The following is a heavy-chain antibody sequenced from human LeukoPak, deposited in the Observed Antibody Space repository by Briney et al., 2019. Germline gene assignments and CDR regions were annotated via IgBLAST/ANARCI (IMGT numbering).Heavy chain of an antibody. CDR2: IYYSGST. D-gene: IGHD2-21*02. CDR1: GGSISSYY. CDR3: XRXLTXSXPNWFDP. J-gene: IGHJ5*02. V-gene: IGHV4-59*01. Sequence: SETLSLTCTVSGGSISSYYWSWIRQPPGKGLEWIGYIYYSGSTNYNPSLKSRVTISVDTSKNQFSLKLSSVTAADTAVYYCXRXLTXSXPNWFDPWGXGTLVTVSS.